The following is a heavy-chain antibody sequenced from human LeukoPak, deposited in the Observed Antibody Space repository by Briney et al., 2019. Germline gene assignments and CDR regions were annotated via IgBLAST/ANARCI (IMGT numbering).Heavy chain of an antibody. Sequence: PETLSLTCTVSGGSISSYYWSWIRQPPGKGLEWIGYIYYSGSTNYNPSLKSRVTISVDTSKNQFSLKLSSVTAADTAVYYCARHFRGDWYEDAFDIWGRGTMVTVSS. CDR1: GGSISSYY. D-gene: IGHD3/OR15-3a*01. J-gene: IGHJ3*02. V-gene: IGHV4-59*08. CDR2: IYYSGST. CDR3: ARHFRGDWYEDAFDI.